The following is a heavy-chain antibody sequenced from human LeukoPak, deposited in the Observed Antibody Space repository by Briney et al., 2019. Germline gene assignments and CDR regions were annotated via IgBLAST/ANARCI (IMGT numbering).Heavy chain of an antibody. CDR2: TYSGGTT. D-gene: IGHD3-22*01. Sequence: GGSLRLSCAAYGFTVSSDFMSWVRQAPGKGLEWVSVTYSGGTTYYADSVRGRFTISRDNSKNTLYLQLNSLRAEDTAVYYCAKPYYYDSSSTFDLYFDYWGQGTLVTVSS. V-gene: IGHV3-53*01. J-gene: IGHJ4*02. CDR3: AKPYYYDSSSTFDLYFDY. CDR1: GFTVSSDF.